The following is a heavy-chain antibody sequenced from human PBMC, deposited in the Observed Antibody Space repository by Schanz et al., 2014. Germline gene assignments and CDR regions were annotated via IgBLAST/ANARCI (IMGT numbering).Heavy chain of an antibody. CDR1: EYSFTSYS. V-gene: IGHV1-3*04. CDR3: ARDAAEFYGILSEDDY. Sequence: QVHLVQSGAEVKRPGASVKVSCKASEYSFTSYSMHWVRQAPGQRLEWMGWINTGSGDTKYSQNFQGRVTITRDTSASTGYMELRSLRSDDKTVYYCARDAAEFYGILSEDDYWGQGTLVTVSS. CDR2: INTGSGDT. J-gene: IGHJ4*02. D-gene: IGHD3-9*01.